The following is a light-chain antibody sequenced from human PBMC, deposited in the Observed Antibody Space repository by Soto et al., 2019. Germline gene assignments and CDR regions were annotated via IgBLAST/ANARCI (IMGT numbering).Light chain of an antibody. V-gene: IGLV2-8*01. CDR2: EVT. J-gene: IGLJ1*01. CDR1: SSDVGGYNY. CDR3: ASYAGGNKV. Sequence: QSVLTQPPSASGSPGQSVIISCTGTSSDVGGYNYVSWYQQHPGKAPKLMIYEVTKRPSGVPDRFSGSKSGNTASLTVSGLLPEDEADYYCASYAGGNKVFGTGTKVTVL.